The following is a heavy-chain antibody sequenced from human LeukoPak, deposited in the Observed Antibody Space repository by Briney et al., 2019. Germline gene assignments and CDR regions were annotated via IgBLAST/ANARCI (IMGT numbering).Heavy chain of an antibody. CDR1: GGSISSYY. V-gene: IGHV4-59*01. CDR3: ASSPTKLRYFDWLTAEYFQH. J-gene: IGHJ1*01. CDR2: IYYSGST. Sequence: PSETLSLTCTVSGGSISSYYWSWIRQPPGKGLEWIGYIYYSGSTNYNPSLKSRVTISVDTSKNQFSLKLSSVTAADTAVYYCASSPTKLRYFDWLTAEYFQHWGQGTLVTVSS. D-gene: IGHD3-9*01.